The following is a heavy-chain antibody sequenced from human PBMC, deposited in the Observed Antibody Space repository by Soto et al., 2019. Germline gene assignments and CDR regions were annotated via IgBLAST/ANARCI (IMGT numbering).Heavy chain of an antibody. V-gene: IGHV4-30-4*01. Sequence: PSETLSLTCAVSGGSISSGDYYWSWIRQLPGKGLEWIGYIYYSGSTYYNPSLKSRVTISVDTSKNQFSLKLSSVTAADTAVYYCASTHDYVDGLYSYHGMDVWGQGTMVTVSS. J-gene: IGHJ6*02. CDR3: ASTHDYVDGLYSYHGMDV. CDR1: GGSISSGDYY. D-gene: IGHD4-17*01. CDR2: IYYSGST.